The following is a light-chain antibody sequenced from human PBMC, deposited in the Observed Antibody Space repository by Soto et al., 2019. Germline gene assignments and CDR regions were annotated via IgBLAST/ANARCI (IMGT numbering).Light chain of an antibody. V-gene: IGKV3-11*01. Sequence: EIVLTQSPATLSLSPGERATLSCRASQSVSSYLAWYQHNPGQAPRLLIYDASNRATGIPARFSGSGSGTDFTLTISSLEPEDFAVYYCQQGSNWPPTFGQGTRLEIK. CDR3: QQGSNWPPT. J-gene: IGKJ5*01. CDR2: DAS. CDR1: QSVSSY.